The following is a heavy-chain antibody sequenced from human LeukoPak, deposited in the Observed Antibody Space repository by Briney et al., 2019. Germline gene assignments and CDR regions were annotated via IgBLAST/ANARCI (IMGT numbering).Heavy chain of an antibody. CDR2: IRFDGSNE. CDR3: AKDLSIVVVPAGGFDP. CDR1: GFTFSSYD. J-gene: IGHJ5*02. Sequence: GGSLRLSCAASGFTFSSYDMHWVRQAPGKGLEWVAFIRFDGSNEYYADSVKGRFTISRDNSKNTLYLQMNSLRAEDTAVYYCAKDLSIVVVPAGGFDPWGQGTLVTVSS. V-gene: IGHV3-30*02. D-gene: IGHD2-2*01.